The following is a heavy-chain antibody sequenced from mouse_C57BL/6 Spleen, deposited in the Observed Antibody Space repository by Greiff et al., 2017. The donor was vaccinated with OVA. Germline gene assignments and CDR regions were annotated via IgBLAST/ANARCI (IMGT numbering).Heavy chain of an antibody. J-gene: IGHJ1*03. D-gene: IGHD1-1*01. V-gene: IGHV5-17*01. CDR3: ARRDYSWYFDV. CDR1: GFTFSDYG. CDR2: ISSGSSTI. Sequence: DVQLVESGGGLVKPGGSLKLSCAASGFTFSDYGMHWVRQAPEKGLEWVAYISSGSSTIYYADTVKGRFTISRDNAKNTLFLQMTSLRSEDTAMYYCARRDYSWYFDVWGTGTTVTVSS.